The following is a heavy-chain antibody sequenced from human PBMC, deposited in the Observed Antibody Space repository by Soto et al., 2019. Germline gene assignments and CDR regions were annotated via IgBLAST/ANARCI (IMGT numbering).Heavy chain of an antibody. CDR3: ARGLGSGFALYFDY. CDR2: INHSGST. J-gene: IGHJ4*02. CDR1: GGSFSGYY. V-gene: IGHV4-34*01. D-gene: IGHD5-12*01. Sequence: SETLSLTCAVYGGSFSGYYWSWIRQPPGKGLEWIGEINHSGSTNYNPSLKSRVTISVDTSKNQFSLKLSSVTAADTAVYYCARGLGSGFALYFDYWGQGTLVTVSS.